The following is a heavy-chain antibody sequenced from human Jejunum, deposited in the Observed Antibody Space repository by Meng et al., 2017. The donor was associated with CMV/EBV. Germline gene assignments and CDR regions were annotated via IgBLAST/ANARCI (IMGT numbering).Heavy chain of an antibody. Sequence: GYRFIDCYLHWLRLAPGQGLGWLGGINPIAGETSYEPTLKGRDSMTSDTSVNTAYMEINSLTSDDTAIYYCARGPQGYGSGPVDYWGQGTLVTVSS. J-gene: IGHJ4*02. V-gene: IGHV1-2*02. D-gene: IGHD3-10*01. CDR1: GYRFIDCY. CDR2: INPIAGET. CDR3: ARGPQGYGSGPVDY.